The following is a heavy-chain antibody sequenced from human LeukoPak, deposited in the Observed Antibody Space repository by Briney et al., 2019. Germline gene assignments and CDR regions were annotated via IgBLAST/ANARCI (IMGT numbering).Heavy chain of an antibody. CDR1: GYSFTSYW. CDR2: IYPGDSDT. D-gene: IGHD4-17*01. V-gene: IGHV5-51*01. Sequence: GEALKISCKGSGYSFTSYWIGWGRQMPGKGLEGRGIIYPGDSDTRYSPSFQGQVTISADKSISPAYLQWSSLKASDTAMYYCARLNDYGDYPFDYWGQGTLVTVS. J-gene: IGHJ4*02. CDR3: ARLNDYGDYPFDY.